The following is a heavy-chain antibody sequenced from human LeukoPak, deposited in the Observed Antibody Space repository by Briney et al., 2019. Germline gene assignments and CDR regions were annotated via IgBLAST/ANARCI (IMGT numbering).Heavy chain of an antibody. CDR1: GYTFTGYY. CDR3: GRIRRDAFDI. Sequence: ASVKVSCKASGYTFTGYYLHWVRQAPGQGLEWMGRINPNSGGTNYAQKFQGRVTMTRDTSIGTAYMELSSLTSDDTAVYYCGRIRRDAFDIWGQGTMVTVSS. V-gene: IGHV1-2*06. CDR2: INPNSGGT. J-gene: IGHJ3*02.